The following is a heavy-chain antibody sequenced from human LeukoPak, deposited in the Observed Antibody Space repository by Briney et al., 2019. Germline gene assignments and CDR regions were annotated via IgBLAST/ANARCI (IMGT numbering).Heavy chain of an antibody. V-gene: IGHV3-30*18. J-gene: IGHJ4*02. Sequence: GGSLRLSCVAPGFTFSNYGMHRVRQAPGKGLGCVARISYDGSKKDYPDSVKGRFSISRDNSKITLYLQMNSLRAEDTAVYYCANKEYCSGDSCHSSELYWGQGTLVTVSS. D-gene: IGHD2-15*01. CDR3: ANKEYCSGDSCHSSELY. CDR2: ISYDGSKK. CDR1: GFTFSNYG.